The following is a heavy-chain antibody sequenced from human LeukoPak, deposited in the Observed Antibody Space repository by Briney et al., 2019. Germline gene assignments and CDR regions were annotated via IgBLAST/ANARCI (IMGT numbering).Heavy chain of an antibody. CDR3: ARATTYYYDSSAHY. Sequence: PGRSLRLSCAASGFTFSSYAMHWVRQAPGKGLEWVAVISYDGSNKYYADSVKGRFTISRDNSKNTLYLQMNSLRAEDTAVYYCARATTYYYDSSAHYWGQGTLVTVSS. D-gene: IGHD3-22*01. J-gene: IGHJ4*02. CDR2: ISYDGSNK. CDR1: GFTFSSYA. V-gene: IGHV3-30-3*01.